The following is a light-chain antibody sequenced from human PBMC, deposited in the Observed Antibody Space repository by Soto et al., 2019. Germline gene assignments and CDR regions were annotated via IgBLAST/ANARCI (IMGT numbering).Light chain of an antibody. Sequence: SYELTQPPSVSVSPGQTASITCSGDKLGDKYACWYQQKPGQSPVLVIYQDNKRPSGIPERFSGSNSGNTATLIISGTQAMDEADYYCQAWDSSNVVFGGGTQLTVL. CDR2: QDN. J-gene: IGLJ2*01. CDR1: KLGDKY. V-gene: IGLV3-1*01. CDR3: QAWDSSNVV.